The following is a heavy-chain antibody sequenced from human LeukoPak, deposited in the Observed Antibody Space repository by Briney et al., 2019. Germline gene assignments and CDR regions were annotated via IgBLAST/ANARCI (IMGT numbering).Heavy chain of an antibody. V-gene: IGHV3-15*07. J-gene: IGHJ4*02. CDR1: GLTFSNVY. CDR3: ARALTGFIPGN. CDR2: IKRKTEGGTT. Sequence: GGSLRLSCAASGLTFSNVYMNWVRQAPGKGLEWVGRIKRKTEGGTTDFAAPVKGRFTISRDDSENTLYLQMNSLKVEDTAVYYCARALTGFIPGNWGQGTLVTVSS. D-gene: IGHD3-9*01.